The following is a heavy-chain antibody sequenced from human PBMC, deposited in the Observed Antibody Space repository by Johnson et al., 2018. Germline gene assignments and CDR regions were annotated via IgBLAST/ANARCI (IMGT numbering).Heavy chain of an antibody. V-gene: IGHV3-9*01. D-gene: IGHD6-13*01. CDR1: GFTFDDYA. CDR3: ARDIGSSWYRGFQH. Sequence: VQLVQSGGGLVQPGRSLRLSCAASGFTFDDYAMHWVRQAPGQGLEWVSGISWNSGNIGSADPVKGRFTISRDNAKNSLYVQMNSLRAEDTAFYYCARDIGSSWYRGFQHWGQGTLVTVSS. CDR2: ISWNSGNI. J-gene: IGHJ1*01.